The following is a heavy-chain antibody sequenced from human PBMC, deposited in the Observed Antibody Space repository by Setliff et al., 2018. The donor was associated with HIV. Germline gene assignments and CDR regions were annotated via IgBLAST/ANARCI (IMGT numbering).Heavy chain of an antibody. J-gene: IGHJ4*02. CDR2: INVDGSSI. Sequence: GESLKISCAASGFTFTDYWMHWVRQVPGQGLVWVSRINVDGSSISYADSVKGRFTISRDNAKNTLFLQMNSLRAEDTAVYYCARLPQDVRSSIDFWGQGSLVTVSS. D-gene: IGHD6-6*01. CDR3: ARLPQDVRSSIDF. V-gene: IGHV3-74*01. CDR1: GFTFTDYW.